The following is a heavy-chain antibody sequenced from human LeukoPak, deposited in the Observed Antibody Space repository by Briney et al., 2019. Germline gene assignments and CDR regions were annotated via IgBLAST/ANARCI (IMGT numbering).Heavy chain of an antibody. J-gene: IGHJ6*03. CDR3: ARLDAATIFGVVPYYYYMDV. D-gene: IGHD3-3*01. Sequence: ASVKVSCEASGGTFSSYAISWVRQAPGQGLEWMGWINTDTGNPTYAQGFTGRFVFSLDTSVSTAYLQISSLKAEDTAVYYCARLDAATIFGVVPYYYYMDVWGKGTTVTVSS. V-gene: IGHV7-4-1*02. CDR2: INTDTGNP. CDR1: GGTFSSYA.